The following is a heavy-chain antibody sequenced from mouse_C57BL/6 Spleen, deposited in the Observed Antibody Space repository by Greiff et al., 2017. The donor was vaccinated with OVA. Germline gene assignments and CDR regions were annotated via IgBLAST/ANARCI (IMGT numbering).Heavy chain of an antibody. Sequence: QVQLQQSGAELVKPGASVKLSCKASGYTFTEYTIHWVKQRSGQGLEWIGWFYPGSGSIKYNEKFKDKATLTADKSSSTVYMELSRLTSEDSAVYCCARHKGIYYDYIYAMDYWGQGTSVTVSS. CDR3: ARHKGIYYDYIYAMDY. J-gene: IGHJ4*01. V-gene: IGHV1-62-2*01. CDR2: FYPGSGSI. CDR1: GYTFTEYT. D-gene: IGHD2-4*01.